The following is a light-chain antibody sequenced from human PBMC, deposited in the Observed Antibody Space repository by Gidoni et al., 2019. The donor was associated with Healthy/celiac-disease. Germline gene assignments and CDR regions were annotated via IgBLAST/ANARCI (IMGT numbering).Light chain of an antibody. J-gene: IGLJ1*01. CDR2: QDS. V-gene: IGLV3-1*01. CDR3: QAWDSSTYV. Sequence: SYELTQPPSVSVSPGQTASITRSGDKLGDKYACWYQQKPGQSPMLVIYQDSKRPSGIPERFSGSNSGNTATLSISGTQAMDEADYYCQAWDSSTYVFGTGTKVTVL. CDR1: KLGDKY.